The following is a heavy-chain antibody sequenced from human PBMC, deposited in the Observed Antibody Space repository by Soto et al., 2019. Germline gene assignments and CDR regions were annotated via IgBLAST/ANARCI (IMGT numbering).Heavy chain of an antibody. CDR3: ARESKNLTSSFDY. Sequence: GSLRLSCAASGFTFTRYSMNWVRQAPGKGLEWVSSISSTTNYIYYADSMKGRFTVSRDNAKNSVYLEMNSLSAEDTAVYYCARESKNLTSSFDYWDQETLVTVSS. V-gene: IGHV3-21*01. CDR1: GFTFTRYS. CDR2: ISSTTNYI. J-gene: IGHJ4*02.